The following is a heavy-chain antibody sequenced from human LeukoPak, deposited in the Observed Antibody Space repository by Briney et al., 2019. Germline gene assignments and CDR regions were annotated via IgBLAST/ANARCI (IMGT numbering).Heavy chain of an antibody. V-gene: IGHV1-2*02. CDR2: INPNRGGT. CDR1: GYTFTGYY. Sequence: ASVKVSCKASGYTFTGYYMHWVRQAPGQGLEWMGWINPNRGGTNYAQKFQGRVTMTRDTSISTAYMELSRLRSDDTAVYYCARSGGVTAIPDYWGQGTLVTVSS. D-gene: IGHD2-21*02. J-gene: IGHJ4*02. CDR3: ARSGGVTAIPDY.